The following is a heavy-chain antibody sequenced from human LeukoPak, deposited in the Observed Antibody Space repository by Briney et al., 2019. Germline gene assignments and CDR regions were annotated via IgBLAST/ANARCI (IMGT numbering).Heavy chain of an antibody. CDR1: GGSISSGDCY. V-gene: IGHV4-30-4*01. Sequence: SQTLSLTCTVSGGSISSGDCYWSWIRQPPGKGLEWIGYIYYSGSTYYNPSLKSRVTISVDTSKNQFSLKLSSVTAADTAVYYCARVWFGELSIDYWGQGTLVTVSS. J-gene: IGHJ4*02. CDR3: ARVWFGELSIDY. CDR2: IYYSGST. D-gene: IGHD3-10*01.